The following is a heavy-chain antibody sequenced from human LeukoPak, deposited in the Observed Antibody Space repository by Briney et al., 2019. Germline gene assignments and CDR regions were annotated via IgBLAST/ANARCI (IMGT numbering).Heavy chain of an antibody. Sequence: PAETLSLTCTVSGGSISSGNYYWSWIRQPPGKGLEWIGYVYYSGSTYYNPSLKSRLTISRDTSKNQFSLKLTSVTAADTAVYYCAREVIVWGQGTLVTVSS. CDR3: AREVIV. J-gene: IGHJ4*02. CDR2: VYYSGST. V-gene: IGHV4-30-4*01. CDR1: GGSISSGNYY. D-gene: IGHD3-22*01.